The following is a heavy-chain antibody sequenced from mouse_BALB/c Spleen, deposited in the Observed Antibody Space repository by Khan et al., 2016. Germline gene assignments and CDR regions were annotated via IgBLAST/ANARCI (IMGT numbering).Heavy chain of an antibody. D-gene: IGHD2-14*01. V-gene: IGHV9-3-1*01. J-gene: IGHJ4*01. Sequence: QIQLVQSGPELKKPRETVKISCKASGYTFTNYGMNWVKQAPGKGLKWMGWINTYTGEPTYADDFKGRFAFSLETSASTAYLQINNLKNEDTATYFCAAYYRDAMDYWGQGTSVTVSS. CDR3: AAYYRDAMDY. CDR1: GYTFTNYG. CDR2: INTYTGEP.